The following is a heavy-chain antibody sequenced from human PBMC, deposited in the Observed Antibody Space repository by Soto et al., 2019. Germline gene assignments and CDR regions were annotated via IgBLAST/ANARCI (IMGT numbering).Heavy chain of an antibody. D-gene: IGHD2-15*01. CDR3: TTGSVEGV. J-gene: IGHJ6*02. V-gene: IGHV3-15*07. CDR2: IKRKIDGEAT. CDR1: GFSFSNAW. Sequence: EVQLVESGGGLVKPGGSLRLSCAASGFSFSNAWMNWVRQAPGKGLEWVGRIKRKIDGEATDYAAPVKGRFTVSRDDSKSALYLHMNSLKCDDTAVYYCTTGSVEGVWGQGTTVTVSS.